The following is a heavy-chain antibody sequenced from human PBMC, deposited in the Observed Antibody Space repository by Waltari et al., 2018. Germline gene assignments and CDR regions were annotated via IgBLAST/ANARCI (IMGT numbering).Heavy chain of an antibody. J-gene: IGHJ4*02. Sequence: FTFSRYWMSWVRQTPGKGLEWVANINYDGSQKYCVDSVKGRFTISRDNAKNSVYLQMNSLRVEDTAVYYCAKSRGFEYWGQGTLITVSS. V-gene: IGHV3-7*01. D-gene: IGHD2-2*01. CDR1: FTFSRYW. CDR3: AKSRGFEY. CDR2: INYDGSQK.